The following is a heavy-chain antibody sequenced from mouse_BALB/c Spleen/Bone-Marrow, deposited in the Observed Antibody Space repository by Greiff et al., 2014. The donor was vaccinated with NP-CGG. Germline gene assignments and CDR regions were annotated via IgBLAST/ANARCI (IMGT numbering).Heavy chain of an antibody. V-gene: IGHV1-18*01. Sequence: VQLQQPGPELVKPGASMKISCKASGYSFTGYTVNWVKQSHGKNLEWIGLINPYNGGTRYNQKFKGKATLTVDKSSSTAYMELLSLTSEDSAVYYCARGPPLYYDYGFDYWGQGTTLTVSS. CDR2: INPYNGGT. J-gene: IGHJ2*01. CDR3: ARGPPLYYDYGFDY. D-gene: IGHD2-4*01. CDR1: GYSFTGYT.